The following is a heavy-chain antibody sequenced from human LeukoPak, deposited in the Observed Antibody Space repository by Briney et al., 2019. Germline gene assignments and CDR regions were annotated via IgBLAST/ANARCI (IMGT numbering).Heavy chain of an antibody. V-gene: IGHV4-38-2*01. CDR3: ARAGYGDSDFDY. Sequence: GSLRLSCAASGFTSSSYGMSWVRQAPGKGLEWIGSIYHSGSTYYNPSLKSRVTISVDTSKNQFSLKLSSVTAADTAVYYCARAGYGDSDFDYWGQGTLVTVSS. D-gene: IGHD4-17*01. CDR2: IYHSGST. J-gene: IGHJ4*02. CDR1: GFTSSSYG.